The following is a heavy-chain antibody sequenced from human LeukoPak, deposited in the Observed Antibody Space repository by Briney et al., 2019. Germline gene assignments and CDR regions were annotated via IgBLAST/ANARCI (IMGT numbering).Heavy chain of an antibody. CDR2: IWYDGSNK. CDR3: ERDRVPAARTRIAFDI. Sequence: GGSLRLSCAASGFTFSIYGMQWVRQAPGKGLEWGAVIWYDGSNKYYADSVKGRFTISRDNSKNTLYLQMNSLRAEDTAVYYCERDRVPAARTRIAFDIWGQGPMATVSS. V-gene: IGHV3-33*01. J-gene: IGHJ3*02. CDR1: GFTFSIYG. D-gene: IGHD2-2*01.